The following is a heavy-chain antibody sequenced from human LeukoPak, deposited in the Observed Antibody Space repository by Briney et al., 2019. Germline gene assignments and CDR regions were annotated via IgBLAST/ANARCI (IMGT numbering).Heavy chain of an antibody. CDR2: VYYSGST. CDR1: GGSNSSYY. V-gene: IGHV4-59*01. J-gene: IGHJ6*02. Sequence: SETLSLTCTVSGGSNSSYYWSWIRQPPGKGLEWIGYVYYSGSTNYNPSLKSRVTISVDTSKNQFSLKLSSVTAADTAVYYCARAASPALYYCYGMDVWGQGTTVTVSS. CDR3: ARAASPALYYCYGMDV. D-gene: IGHD2-15*01.